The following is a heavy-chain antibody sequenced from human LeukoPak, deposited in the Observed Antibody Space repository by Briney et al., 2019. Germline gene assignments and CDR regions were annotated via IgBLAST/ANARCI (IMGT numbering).Heavy chain of an antibody. V-gene: IGHV4-34*01. CDR1: GESLNSYY. CDR2: IYESGTT. Sequence: PSETLSLTCAVYGESLNSYYWSWVRQPPGEGLEWIGEIYESGTTKYNPSLKSRVAISMVPSKQQFSLRLCSVTAADTAVYYCARGAWATRLASWGLGTPVIVSS. D-gene: IGHD2-15*01. J-gene: IGHJ4*02. CDR3: ARGAWATRLAS.